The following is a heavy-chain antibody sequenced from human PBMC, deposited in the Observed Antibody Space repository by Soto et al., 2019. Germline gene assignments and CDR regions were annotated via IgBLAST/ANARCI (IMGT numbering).Heavy chain of an antibody. CDR2: ISYDGSNK. V-gene: IGHV3-30*14. D-gene: IGHD5-18*01. J-gene: IGHJ4*02. CDR3: ARVDPAMVTYELAY. Sequence: QVQLVESGGGVVQPGRSLRLSCAASGFTFSSYAMHWVRQAPGKGLEWVAVISYDGSNKYYADSVKGRFTISRDNXXNALYLQMSSLRAEDTAVYSCARVDPAMVTYELAYWGLGTLVTVSS. CDR1: GFTFSSYA.